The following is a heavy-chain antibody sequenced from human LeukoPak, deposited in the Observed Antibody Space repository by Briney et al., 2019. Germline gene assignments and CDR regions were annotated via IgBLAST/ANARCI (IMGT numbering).Heavy chain of an antibody. CDR1: GYTFTNHW. D-gene: IGHD1-1*01. CDR2: IYPGDSDT. Sequence: GESLKISCKGSGYTFTNHWIGWVRQMPGKGLEWMGIIYPGDSDTRYSPSFQGQVTISADTSINTAYLQWNSLKASDTAMYYCARGIIVEGTTNACDIWGQGTMVTVSS. J-gene: IGHJ3*02. CDR3: ARGIIVEGTTNACDI. V-gene: IGHV5-51*01.